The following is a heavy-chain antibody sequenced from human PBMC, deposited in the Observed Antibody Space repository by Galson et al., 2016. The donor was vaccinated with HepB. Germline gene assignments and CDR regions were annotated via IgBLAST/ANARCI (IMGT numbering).Heavy chain of an antibody. Sequence: SLRLPCAASGFAFSSHWMHRVRHDLGKGLVWVSRINSDGTISNYADSVKGRFTISRDNAKNTLYLQMNSLRAEDTAVYFCVRDHSVVPTTAYNWFDPWGRGTLVTVSS. D-gene: IGHD4-23*01. CDR1: GFAFSSHW. CDR3: VRDHSVVPTTAYNWFDP. V-gene: IGHV3-74*01. CDR2: INSDGTIS. J-gene: IGHJ5*02.